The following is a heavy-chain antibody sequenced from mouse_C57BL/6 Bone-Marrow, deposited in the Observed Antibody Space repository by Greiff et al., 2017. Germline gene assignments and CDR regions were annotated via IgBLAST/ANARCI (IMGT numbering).Heavy chain of an antibody. CDR1: GFSLTSYG. V-gene: IGHV2-5*01. D-gene: IGHD2-4*01. CDR2: IWRGGST. Sequence: QVQLQQSGPGLVQPSQSLPITCTVSGFSLTSYGVHWVRQSPGKGLEWLGVIWRGGSTDYNAAFMSRLSITKDNSKCQVFFKKNSLQADDTAIYYCAKNVYYDYDGYYFDYWGQGTTLTVSS. CDR3: AKNVYYDYDGYYFDY. J-gene: IGHJ2*01.